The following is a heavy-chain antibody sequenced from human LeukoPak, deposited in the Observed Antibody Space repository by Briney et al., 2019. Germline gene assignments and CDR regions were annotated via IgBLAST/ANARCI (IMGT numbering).Heavy chain of an antibody. V-gene: IGHV1-2*02. CDR1: GYTFIGYY. CDR3: ARSSYYYDSTGHFDY. D-gene: IGHD3-22*01. CDR2: INPNSGGT. Sequence: GASVKVFCKTSGYTFIGYYMHWVRQAPGQGLEWMGWINPNSGGTNYAQKFQGRVTMTRDTSISTAYMGLSRLRSDDTAVYYCARSSYYYDSTGHFDYWGQGTLVTVSS. J-gene: IGHJ4*02.